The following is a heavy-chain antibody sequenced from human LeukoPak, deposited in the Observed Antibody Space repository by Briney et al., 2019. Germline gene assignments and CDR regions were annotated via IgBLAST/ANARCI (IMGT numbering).Heavy chain of an antibody. CDR3: AKLGREYYYDSSGYYTIDI. J-gene: IGHJ3*02. Sequence: GGSLRLSCAASGFTFSSYSMNWVRQAPGKGLEWVSSISSSSSYIYYADSVKGRFTISRDNAKNSLYLQMNSLRAEDTAVYYCAKLGREYYYDSSGYYTIDIWGQGTMVTVSS. V-gene: IGHV3-21*01. D-gene: IGHD3-22*01. CDR2: ISSSSSYI. CDR1: GFTFSSYS.